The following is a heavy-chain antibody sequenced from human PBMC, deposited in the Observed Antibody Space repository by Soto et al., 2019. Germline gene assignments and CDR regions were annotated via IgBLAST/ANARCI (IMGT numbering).Heavy chain of an antibody. CDR1: GGTFSSYA. CDR2: IIPIFGTA. CDR3: ARGRYYDILTGIMGYYGMDV. Sequence: GASVKVSCKASGGTFSSYAISWVRQAPGQGLEWMGGIIPIFGTANYAQKFQGRVTITADEFTSTAYMELSSLRSEDTAVYYCARGRYYDILTGIMGYYGMDVWGQGTTVTVSS. V-gene: IGHV1-69*13. D-gene: IGHD3-9*01. J-gene: IGHJ6*02.